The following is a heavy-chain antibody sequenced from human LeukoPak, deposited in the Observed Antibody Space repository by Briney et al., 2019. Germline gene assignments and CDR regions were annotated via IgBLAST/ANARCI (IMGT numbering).Heavy chain of an antibody. Sequence: GGSLRLSCAASGFTFSSYGMSWVRQAPGKGLEWVSAISGSGGSTYYADSVKGRFTISRDNSKNTLYLQMNSLRAEDTAIYYCAKDRAWGAFAYWGQGTLVTVSS. V-gene: IGHV3-23*01. CDR2: ISGSGGST. D-gene: IGHD1-26*01. CDR1: GFTFSSYG. CDR3: AKDRAWGAFAY. J-gene: IGHJ4*02.